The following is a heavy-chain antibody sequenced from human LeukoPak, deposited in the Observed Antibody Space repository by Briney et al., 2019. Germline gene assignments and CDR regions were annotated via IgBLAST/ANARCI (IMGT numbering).Heavy chain of an antibody. J-gene: IGHJ4*02. V-gene: IGHV1-69*05. Sequence: SVKVSFKASGGTFSSYAISWVRQAPGQGLEWMGRIIPIFGTANYAQKFQGRVTITMDESTSTAYMELSSLRSEDTAVYYCASNLGNYDSSGYYVYWGQGTLVTVSS. CDR2: IIPIFGTA. CDR3: ASNLGNYDSSGYYVY. CDR1: GGTFSSYA. D-gene: IGHD3-22*01.